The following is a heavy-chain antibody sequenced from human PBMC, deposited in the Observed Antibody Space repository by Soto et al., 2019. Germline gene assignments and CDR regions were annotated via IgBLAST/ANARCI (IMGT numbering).Heavy chain of an antibody. J-gene: IGHJ5*02. CDR3: ARDRRLETNWFDP. D-gene: IGHD1-1*01. V-gene: IGHV4-31*03. CDR2: IYYSGST. Sequence: QVQLQESGPGLVKPSQTLSLTCTVSGGSISSGGYYWSWIRQHPGKGREWIGYIYYSGSTYYNPSLKSRVTISVDTSKNQSSLKLSSVTAADTAVYYCARDRRLETNWFDPWGQGTLVTVSS. CDR1: GGSISSGGYY.